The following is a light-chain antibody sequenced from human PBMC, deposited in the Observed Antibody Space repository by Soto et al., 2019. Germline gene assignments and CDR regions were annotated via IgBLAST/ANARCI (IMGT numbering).Light chain of an antibody. Sequence: DIQITQSPSSLSASVGDRGTITCRASQAISSNLDPYQQKPGKAPKLLTYAASNMQSGVASTFSGSGSGTDFTLTISSLQPEYWATYYCQQSHSIPWKVGQGTKVDIK. CDR2: AAS. CDR3: QQSHSIPWK. J-gene: IGKJ1*01. CDR1: QAISSN. V-gene: IGKV1-39*01.